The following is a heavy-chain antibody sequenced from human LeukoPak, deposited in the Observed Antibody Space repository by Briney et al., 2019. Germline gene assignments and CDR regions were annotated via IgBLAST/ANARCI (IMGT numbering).Heavy chain of an antibody. J-gene: IGHJ5*02. D-gene: IGHD4-23*01. CDR3: ARDYGGRWFDP. CDR2: IYYSGST. Sequence: SETLSLTCTVSGGSISSYYWSWIRQPPAKGLEWIGYIYYSGSTNYNPSLKSRVTISVDTSKNQFSLKLSSVTAADTAVYYCARDYGGRWFDPWGQGTLVPVSS. V-gene: IGHV4-59*01. CDR1: GGSISSYY.